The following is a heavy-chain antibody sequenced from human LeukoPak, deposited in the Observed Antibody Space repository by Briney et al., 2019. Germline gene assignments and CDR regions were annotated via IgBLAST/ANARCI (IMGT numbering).Heavy chain of an antibody. V-gene: IGHV3-21*01. CDR1: GFTLNTYP. CDR2: ISSSSNNI. Sequence: GGSLRLSCAASGFTLNTYPMNWVRQAPGKGLEGVSSISSSSNNINYADSVKGRFTISRDNAMNSVHLQMNSLRGEDTAVYYCARGYQRPDYWGQGTLITVSS. J-gene: IGHJ4*02. D-gene: IGHD2-2*01. CDR3: ARGYQRPDY.